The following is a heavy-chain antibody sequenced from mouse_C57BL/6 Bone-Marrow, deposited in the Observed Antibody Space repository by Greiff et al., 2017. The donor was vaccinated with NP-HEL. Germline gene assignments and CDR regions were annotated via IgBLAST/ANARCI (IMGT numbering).Heavy chain of an antibody. V-gene: IGHV5-4*03. CDR3: ARIYYAMDY. J-gene: IGHJ4*01. CDR1: GFTFSSYA. Sequence: EVMLVESGGGLVKPGGSLKLSCAASGFTFSSYAMSWVRQTPEKRLAWVATISDGGSYTYSPDNVKGRFTISRDNAKNNLYLQMSHLKSEDTAMYYCARIYYAMDYWGQGTSVTVSS. CDR2: ISDGGSYT.